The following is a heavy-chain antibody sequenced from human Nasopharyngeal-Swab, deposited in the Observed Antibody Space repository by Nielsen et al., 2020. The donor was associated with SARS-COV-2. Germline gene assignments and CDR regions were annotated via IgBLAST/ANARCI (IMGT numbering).Heavy chain of an antibody. Sequence: SETLSLTCTVSGGSISSYYWSWIRQPPGKGLEWIGYIYYSGSTNYNPSLKSRVTISVDTSKNQFSLKLSSVTAADTAVYYCARFGFFGSPNYYYFYGLDVWGQGTTVTVSS. CDR3: ARFGFFGSPNYYYFYGLDV. CDR1: GGSISSYY. D-gene: IGHD3-16*01. J-gene: IGHJ6*02. CDR2: IYYSGST. V-gene: IGHV4-59*12.